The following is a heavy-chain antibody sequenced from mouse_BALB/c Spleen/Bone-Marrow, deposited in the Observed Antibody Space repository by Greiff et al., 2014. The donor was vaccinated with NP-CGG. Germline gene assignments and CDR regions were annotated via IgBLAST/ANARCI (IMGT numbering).Heavy chain of an antibody. J-gene: IGHJ3*01. CDR1: GFNIKDTY. D-gene: IGHD2-1*01. CDR3: ARNGNYGAWFAY. Sequence: EVQLQQSGAELVKPGASVKLSCTASGFNIKDTYMHWVKQRPEQGLEWIGRIDPANGNTKYDPKFQGKATITADTSSNTAYLQLSSLTSEDIAVYYCARNGNYGAWFAYWGQGTLVTVSA. V-gene: IGHV14-3*02. CDR2: IDPANGNT.